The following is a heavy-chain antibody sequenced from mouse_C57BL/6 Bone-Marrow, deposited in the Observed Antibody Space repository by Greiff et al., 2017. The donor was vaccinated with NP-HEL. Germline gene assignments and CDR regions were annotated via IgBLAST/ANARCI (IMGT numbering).Heavy chain of an antibody. CDR2: INPSTGGT. J-gene: IGHJ4*01. CDR1: GYSFTGYY. D-gene: IGHD1-1*01. Sequence: EVQLQQSGPELVKPGASVKISCKASGYSFTGYYMNWVKQSPEKSLEWIGEINPSTGGTTYNQKFKAKATLTVDKSSSTAYMQLKSLTSEDSAVYYCARYYYYYAMDYWGQGTSVTVSS. V-gene: IGHV1-42*01. CDR3: ARYYYYYAMDY.